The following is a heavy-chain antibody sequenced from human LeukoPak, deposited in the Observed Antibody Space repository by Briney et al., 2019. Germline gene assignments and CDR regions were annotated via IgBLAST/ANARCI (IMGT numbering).Heavy chain of an antibody. D-gene: IGHD1/OR15-1a*01. Sequence: ASVKVSCKASGYTFTDYYMHWVRQAPGQGLEWMGWINPNSGGINYAQKFQGRVTMTRDTSISTAYMELSRLRSDDTAVYYCARNNPTYYMDVWGKGTTVTVSS. CDR2: INPNSGGI. CDR1: GYTFTDYY. CDR3: ARNNPTYYMDV. J-gene: IGHJ6*03. V-gene: IGHV1-2*02.